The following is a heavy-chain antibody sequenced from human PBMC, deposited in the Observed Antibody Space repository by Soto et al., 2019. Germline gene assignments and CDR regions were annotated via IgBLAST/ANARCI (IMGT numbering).Heavy chain of an antibody. CDR1: GFSLGSNS. D-gene: IGHD3-10*01. V-gene: IGHV3-23*01. J-gene: IGHJ5*02. Sequence: GGSLRLSCAASGFSLGSNSMAWVRQAPGERLQWISGISNDGSITFYVDSVRGRFTISRDTSRNTLYLQMDSLRVEDTALYFCAKWSGFGDAWGQGTLVTVSS. CDR2: ISNDGSIT. CDR3: AKWSGFGDA.